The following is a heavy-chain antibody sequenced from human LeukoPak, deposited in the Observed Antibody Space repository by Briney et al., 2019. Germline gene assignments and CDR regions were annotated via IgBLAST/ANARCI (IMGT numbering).Heavy chain of an antibody. D-gene: IGHD3-22*01. V-gene: IGHV3-30*03. CDR2: ISFDGRDK. J-gene: IGHJ3*02. CDR3: ARSRDYYESSGPPGSAFDI. CDR1: GFNFSSCG. Sequence: GRSLTLSSAASGFNFSSCGMQSVRQAPGQGLEWVAVISFDGRDKYYADSVKGRFTISRDNSKNTLYLQMNSLRAEDRAVYYCARSRDYYESSGPPGSAFDIWGEGTMVTVSS.